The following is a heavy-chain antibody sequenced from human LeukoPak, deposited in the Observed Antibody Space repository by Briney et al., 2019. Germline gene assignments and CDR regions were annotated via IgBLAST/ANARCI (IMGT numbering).Heavy chain of an antibody. Sequence: ASVTVSCKASGYTFTSYGISWVRQAPGQGLEWMGWISAYNGNTNYAQKLQGRVTMTTDTSTSTAYMELRSLRSDDTAVYYCARDMIEPAARYYYYGMDVWGQGTTVTVSS. CDR1: GYTFTSYG. CDR2: ISAYNGNT. J-gene: IGHJ6*02. V-gene: IGHV1-18*01. D-gene: IGHD2-2*01. CDR3: ARDMIEPAARYYYYGMDV.